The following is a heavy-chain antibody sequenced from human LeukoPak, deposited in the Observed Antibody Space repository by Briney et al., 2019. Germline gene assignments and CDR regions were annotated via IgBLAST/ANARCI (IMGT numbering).Heavy chain of an antibody. J-gene: IGHJ4*02. Sequence: ASVKVSCKASGGTFSSYAISWVRQAPGQGLEWMGGIIPIFGTANYAQKFQGRVTITADESTSTAYMELSSLRSEDTAVYYCARDFSSWYERPHTGFDYWGQGTLVTVSS. CDR3: ARDFSSWYERPHTGFDY. CDR1: GGTFSSYA. V-gene: IGHV1-69*13. D-gene: IGHD6-13*01. CDR2: IIPIFGTA.